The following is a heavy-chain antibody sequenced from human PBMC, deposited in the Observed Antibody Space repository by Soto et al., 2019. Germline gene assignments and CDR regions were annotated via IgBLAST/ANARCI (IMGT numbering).Heavy chain of an antibody. Sequence: PSETLSLTCTVSGDSISSYYWSWIRQPPGKGLEWIGYIYYSGSTNYNPSLKSRVTISVDTSKNQFSLKLSSVTAADTAVYYCARLYSSSWKNYYYYYGMDFWGQGTTVTVSS. J-gene: IGHJ6*02. CDR3: ARLYSSSWKNYYYYYGMDF. CDR1: GDSISSYY. V-gene: IGHV4-59*08. CDR2: IYYSGST. D-gene: IGHD6-13*01.